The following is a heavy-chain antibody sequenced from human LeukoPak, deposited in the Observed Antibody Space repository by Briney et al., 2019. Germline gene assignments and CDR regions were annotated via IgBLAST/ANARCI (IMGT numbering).Heavy chain of an antibody. D-gene: IGHD1-1*01. CDR2: IKEDGSEK. CDR3: ARGGTFVSGY. Sequence: QPGGSLRLSCAASGFTFSTFWMSWVRQAPGKGLEWVANIKEDGSEKYYVDSMKGRFTVSRDNAKNSLYLQMDSLRAEDTAVYYCARGGTFVSGYWGQGTLVTVSS. J-gene: IGHJ4*02. CDR1: GFTFSTFW. V-gene: IGHV3-7*01.